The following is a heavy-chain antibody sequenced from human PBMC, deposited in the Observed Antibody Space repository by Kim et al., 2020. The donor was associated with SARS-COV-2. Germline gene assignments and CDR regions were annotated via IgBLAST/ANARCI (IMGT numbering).Heavy chain of an antibody. CDR1: GGSISSSSYY. CDR3: ARQRDTRPYSSSWYVTNGYYYGMEV. Sequence: SETLSLTCTVSGGSISSSSYYWGWIRQPPGKGLEWIGSIYYSGSTYYNPSLKSRVTISVDTSKNQFSLKLSSVTAADTAVYYCARQRDTRPYSSSWYVTNGYYYGMEVWGRGTTVTVAS. CDR2: IYYSGST. D-gene: IGHD6-13*01. J-gene: IGHJ6*01. V-gene: IGHV4-39*01.